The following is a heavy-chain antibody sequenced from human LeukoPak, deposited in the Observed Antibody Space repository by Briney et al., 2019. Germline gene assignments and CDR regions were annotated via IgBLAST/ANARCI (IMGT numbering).Heavy chain of an antibody. Sequence: PSETLSLTCTVSGGSISSSSYYWGWIRQPPGKGLEWIGSIYYSGSTYNNPSLKSRVTISVDTSRNQFSLKLSSVTAADTAVYYCARGSTYYDFWSGYLPIDYWGQGTLVTVSS. J-gene: IGHJ4*02. V-gene: IGHV4-39*01. CDR1: GGSISSSSYY. CDR2: IYYSGST. D-gene: IGHD3-3*01. CDR3: ARGSTYYDFWSGYLPIDY.